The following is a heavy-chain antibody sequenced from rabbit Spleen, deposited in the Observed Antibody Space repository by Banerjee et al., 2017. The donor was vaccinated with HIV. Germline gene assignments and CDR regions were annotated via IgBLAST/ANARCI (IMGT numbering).Heavy chain of an antibody. V-gene: IGHV1S45*01. CDR2: IYTGNRKT. D-gene: IGHD1-1*01. Sequence: QEQLEESGGDLVKPEGSLTLTCTASGFSFSGTYYICWVRQAPGKGLEWIACIYTGNRKTYYASWAKGRFTISKTSSTTVTLRMTSLTAADRATYFCARDLLGVIGWNFYLWGQGTLVTVS. J-gene: IGHJ4*01. CDR1: GFSFSGTYY. CDR3: ARDLLGVIGWNFYL.